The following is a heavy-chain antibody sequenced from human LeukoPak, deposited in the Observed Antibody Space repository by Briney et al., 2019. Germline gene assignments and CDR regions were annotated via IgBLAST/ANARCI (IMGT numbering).Heavy chain of an antibody. Sequence: GGSLRLSCAASGFTFSIYAMGWVRQAPGKGLEWVSTISGSGDNTYYAESVKGRFTISRDNSKNRLYLKMNSLRAEDTAVYYCAKESTVTPGSVNWFDPWGQGTLVTVSS. J-gene: IGHJ5*02. CDR1: GFTFSIYA. D-gene: IGHD4-17*01. CDR2: ISGSGDNT. CDR3: AKESTVTPGSVNWFDP. V-gene: IGHV3-23*01.